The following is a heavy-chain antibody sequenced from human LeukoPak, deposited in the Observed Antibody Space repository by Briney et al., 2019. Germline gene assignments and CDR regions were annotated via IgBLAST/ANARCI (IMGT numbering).Heavy chain of an antibody. Sequence: PGGSLRLSCAASGFTVSSNYMSWVRQAPGKGLEWVSVIYSGGSIYYADSVKGRFTISRDNSKNTLYLQMNSLRAEDTAVYYCARAAGWEWSVGQHFDYWGQGTLVTVPS. D-gene: IGHD3-3*01. V-gene: IGHV3-66*01. CDR2: IYSGGSI. CDR3: ARAAGWEWSVGQHFDY. J-gene: IGHJ4*02. CDR1: GFTVSSNY.